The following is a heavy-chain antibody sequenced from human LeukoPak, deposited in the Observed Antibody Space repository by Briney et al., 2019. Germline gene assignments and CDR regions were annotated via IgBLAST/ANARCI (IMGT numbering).Heavy chain of an antibody. D-gene: IGHD3-22*01. V-gene: IGHV4-34*01. Sequence: SETLSLTCAVYGGSFSGYYWSWIRQPPGKGLEWIGEINHSGSTNYNPSLKSRVTISVDTSKNQFSLKLSSVTAADTAVYYCARDPEFHYYDSSGYYAFDIRGQGTMVTVSS. CDR1: GGSFSGYY. CDR3: ARDPEFHYYDSSGYYAFDI. CDR2: INHSGST. J-gene: IGHJ3*02.